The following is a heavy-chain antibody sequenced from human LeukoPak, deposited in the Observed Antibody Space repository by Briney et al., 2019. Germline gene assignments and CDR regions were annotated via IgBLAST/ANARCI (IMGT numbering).Heavy chain of an antibody. D-gene: IGHD3-3*01. J-gene: IGHJ4*02. CDR3: ARGSVIYDFWSVFDY. V-gene: IGHV3-21*01. Sequence: GGSLRLSCAASGFTFSSYSMNWVRQAPGKGLEWVSSISSSSSYIYYADSVKGRFTISRDNAKNSLYLQMNSLRAEDTAVYYCARGSVIYDFWSVFDYWGQGTLVTVSS. CDR1: GFTFSSYS. CDR2: ISSSSSYI.